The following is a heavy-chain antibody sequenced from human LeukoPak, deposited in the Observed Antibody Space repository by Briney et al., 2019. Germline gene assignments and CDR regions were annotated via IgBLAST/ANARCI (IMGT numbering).Heavy chain of an antibody. J-gene: IGHJ5*02. Sequence: SVKVSCKASGGTFSSYAISWVRQAPGQGLEWXXGIIPIFGTANYAQKFQGRVTITADESTSTAYMELSSLRSEDTAVYYCARGVVPAAIGWFDPWGQGTLVTVSS. D-gene: IGHD2-2*01. CDR2: IIPIFGTA. V-gene: IGHV1-69*01. CDR3: ARGVVPAAIGWFDP. CDR1: GGTFSSYA.